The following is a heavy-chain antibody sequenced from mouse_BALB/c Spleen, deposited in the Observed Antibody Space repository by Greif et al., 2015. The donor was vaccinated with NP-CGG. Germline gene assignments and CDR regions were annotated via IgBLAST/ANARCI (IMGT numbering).Heavy chain of an antibody. CDR1: GFSLGTYGIG. V-gene: IGHV8-11*01. CDR3: ARIVNDYDGYFDY. Sequence: QVTLKESGPGILQPSQTLSLTCSFSGFSLGTYGIGVGWIRQPSGKGLEWLAHIWWNDNKYYNTALKSRLTISKDTSNSQVFLKIASVDTADTATYYCARIVNDYDGYFDYWGQGTTLTVSS. J-gene: IGHJ2*01. CDR2: IWWNDNK. D-gene: IGHD2-4*01.